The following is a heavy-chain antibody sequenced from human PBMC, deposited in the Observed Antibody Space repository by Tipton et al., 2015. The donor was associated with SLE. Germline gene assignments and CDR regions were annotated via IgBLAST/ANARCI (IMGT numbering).Heavy chain of an antibody. V-gene: IGHV4-34*01. J-gene: IGHJ4*02. D-gene: IGHD1-26*01. CDR2: INHSGST. Sequence: TLPLTRAVYGGSFSGYYWSWIRQPPGKGLEWIGEINHSGSTNYNPSLKSRVTISVDTSKNQFSLKLSSVTAADTAVYYCARGGGWELWYFDYWGQGTLVTVSS. CDR3: ARGGGWELWYFDY. CDR1: GGSFSGYY.